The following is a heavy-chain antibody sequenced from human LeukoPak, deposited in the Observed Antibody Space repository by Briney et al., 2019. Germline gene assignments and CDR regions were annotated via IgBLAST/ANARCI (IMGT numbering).Heavy chain of an antibody. CDR3: AKGLSAVTSRPDDTFDI. J-gene: IGHJ3*02. CDR2: ISSSGSTI. V-gene: IGHV3-48*03. CDR1: GFTFSSYE. D-gene: IGHD4-17*01. Sequence: GGSLRLSCAASGFTFSSYEMNWVRQAPGKGLEWVSYISSSGSTIYYADSVRGRFTISRDNSKNTLFLQIHFLRVDDTAVYYRAKGLSAVTSRPDDTFDIWGQGTMVIVSS.